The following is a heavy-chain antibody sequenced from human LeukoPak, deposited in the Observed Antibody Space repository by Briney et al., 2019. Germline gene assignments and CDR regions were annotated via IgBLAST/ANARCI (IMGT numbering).Heavy chain of an antibody. CDR3: ARGYCSSTSCNSPFDY. Sequence: SVKVSCKASGGTFSSYTISLVRQAPGQGLEWMGRIIPILGIANYAQKFQGRVTITADKSTSTAYMELSSLRSEDTAVYYCARGYCSSTSCNSPFDYWGQGTLVTVSS. CDR1: GGTFSSYT. CDR2: IIPILGIA. D-gene: IGHD2-2*01. J-gene: IGHJ4*02. V-gene: IGHV1-69*02.